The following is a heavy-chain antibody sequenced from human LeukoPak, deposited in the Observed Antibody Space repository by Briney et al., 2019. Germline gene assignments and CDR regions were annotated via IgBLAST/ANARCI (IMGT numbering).Heavy chain of an antibody. CDR1: GGSISSYY. V-gene: IGHV4-59*12. CDR3: ARGRYSSGWYVSSSGYYYGMDV. CDR2: IYYSGST. Sequence: SETLSLTCTVSGGSISSYYWSWIRQPPGKGLEWIGYIYYSGSTNYNPSLKSRVTISVDTSKNQFSLKLSSVTAADTAVYYCARGRYSSGWYVSSSGYYYGMDVWGQGTTVTVSS. J-gene: IGHJ6*02. D-gene: IGHD6-19*01.